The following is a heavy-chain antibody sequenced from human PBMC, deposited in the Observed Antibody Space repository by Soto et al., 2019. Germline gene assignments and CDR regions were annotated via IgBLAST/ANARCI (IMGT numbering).Heavy chain of an antibody. V-gene: IGHV3-21*02. CDR2: INGGSTSV. Sequence: DVQLVESGGGLVKPGGSLRLSCEASGFTFSVSAMNWVRQAPGKGLEWVSSINGGSTSVHYAGSVKGRFTISRDNANNSLALQLNNLRVEDTAVYYCARGGGSLNYWGQGTLVSVSS. CDR3: ARGGGSLNY. D-gene: IGHD2-15*01. J-gene: IGHJ4*02. CDR1: GFTFSVSA.